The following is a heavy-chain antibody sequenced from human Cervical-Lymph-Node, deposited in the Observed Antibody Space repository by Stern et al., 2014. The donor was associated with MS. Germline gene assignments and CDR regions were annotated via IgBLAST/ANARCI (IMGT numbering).Heavy chain of an antibody. D-gene: IGHD2-2*01. Sequence: VHLVESGPGLVKPSETLSLTCTVSGGSVSGYYWSWIRQAPGKQLEYIGRIYTSGSPDYNPSLKSRVSMSVDTSRNQFSLKLSSVTAADTAVYFCARVLPAPRTIDYWGQGTLVTVSS. V-gene: IGHV4-4*07. J-gene: IGHJ4*02. CDR1: GGSVSGYY. CDR3: ARVLPAPRTIDY. CDR2: IYTSGSP.